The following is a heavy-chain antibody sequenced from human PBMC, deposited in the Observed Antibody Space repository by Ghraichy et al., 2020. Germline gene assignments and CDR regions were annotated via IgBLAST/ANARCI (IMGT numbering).Heavy chain of an antibody. V-gene: IGHV3-9*01. CDR3: AALRGVPAAKGLYGMDV. CDR1: GFTFDDYA. Sequence: SLNISCAASGFTFDDYAMHWVRQAPGKGLEWVSGISWNSGSIGYADSVKGRFTISRDNAKNSLYLQMNSLRAEDTALYYCAALRGVPAAKGLYGMDVWGQGTTVTVSS. J-gene: IGHJ6*02. CDR2: ISWNSGSI. D-gene: IGHD2-2*01.